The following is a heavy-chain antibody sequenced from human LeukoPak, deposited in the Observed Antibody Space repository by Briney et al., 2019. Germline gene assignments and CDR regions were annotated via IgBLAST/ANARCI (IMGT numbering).Heavy chain of an antibody. Sequence: GGSLRLSCAASGFTFSSYGMHWVRQAPGKGLEWVAVISYDGSNKYYADSVKGRFTISRDNSKNTLYLQMNSLRAEDTAVYYCAKDLDSSGWAYYHYGMDVWGQGTTVTVSS. V-gene: IGHV3-30*18. D-gene: IGHD6-19*01. CDR3: AKDLDSSGWAYYHYGMDV. CDR1: GFTFSSYG. CDR2: ISYDGSNK. J-gene: IGHJ6*02.